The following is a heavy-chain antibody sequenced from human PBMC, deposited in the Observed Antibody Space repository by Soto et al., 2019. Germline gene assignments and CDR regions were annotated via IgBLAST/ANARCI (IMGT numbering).Heavy chain of an antibody. Sequence: QVQLVQSGPEVKKPGASVKVSCKASGYTFTSYAMHWVRQAPGQRLEWMGWINAGNGNTKYSQKFQGRVTITRDTSASTAYMELSSLRSEDTAVYYCARVGYCTNGVCYSLDYWGQGTLVTVSS. CDR2: INAGNGNT. CDR3: ARVGYCTNGVCYSLDY. J-gene: IGHJ4*02. V-gene: IGHV1-3*01. D-gene: IGHD2-8*01. CDR1: GYTFTSYA.